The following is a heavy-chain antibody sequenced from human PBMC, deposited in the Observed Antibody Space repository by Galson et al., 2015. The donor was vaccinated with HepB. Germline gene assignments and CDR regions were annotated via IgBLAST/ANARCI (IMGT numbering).Heavy chain of an antibody. J-gene: IGHJ3*02. CDR2: ISSSSSTI. Sequence: SLRLSCAASGFTFSSYSMNWVRQAPGKGLEWVSYISSSSSTIYYADSVKGRFTISRDNAKNSLYLQMNSLRAEDTAVYYCASFVGYSGYVGAFDIWGQGTMVTVSS. V-gene: IGHV3-48*04. D-gene: IGHD5-12*01. CDR3: ASFVGYSGYVGAFDI. CDR1: GFTFSSYS.